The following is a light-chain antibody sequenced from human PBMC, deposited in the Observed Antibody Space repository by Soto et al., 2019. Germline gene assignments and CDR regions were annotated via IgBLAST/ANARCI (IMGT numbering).Light chain of an antibody. CDR2: AAS. CDR3: QQYNEWPPFT. Sequence: DIVLTQSPGTLSLSPGERATLSCGAIQSVSSSYLAWYQLNPGQAPRLLIYAASTRATGIPDRFSGSASGTEFTLTIISLQSEDFAVYYCQQYNEWPPFTFGQGTRLEIK. CDR1: QSVSSSY. V-gene: IGKV3-15*01. J-gene: IGKJ5*01.